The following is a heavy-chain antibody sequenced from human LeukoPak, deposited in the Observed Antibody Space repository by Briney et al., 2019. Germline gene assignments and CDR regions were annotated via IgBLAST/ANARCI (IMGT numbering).Heavy chain of an antibody. CDR2: IWYDEITK. Sequence: GGSLRLSCVASGFTFRSYGIHWVRQAPGKGLEWLAFIWYDEITKNYADSVKGRFTISRDNAKNSLYLQMNSLRAEDTAVYYCARDRRGIGKAFDIWGQGTMVTVSS. D-gene: IGHD1-26*01. J-gene: IGHJ3*02. CDR1: GFTFRSYG. V-gene: IGHV3-33*01. CDR3: ARDRRGIGKAFDI.